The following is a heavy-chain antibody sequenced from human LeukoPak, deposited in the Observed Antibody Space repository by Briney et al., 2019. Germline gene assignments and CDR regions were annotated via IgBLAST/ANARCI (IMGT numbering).Heavy chain of an antibody. CDR2: IFPDDSDT. D-gene: IGHD3-22*01. Sequence: GESLKISCKGSGYNFAGHWIGWVRQRPGKGPEWMGIIFPDDSDTRYSPSFQGQASISADKSISTAYLQWNSLKASDTAIYYCVRQEGLYTYDGRGPLSYNLDVWGQGITVIVSS. V-gene: IGHV5-51*01. CDR3: VRQEGLYTYDGRGPLSYNLDV. J-gene: IGHJ6*02. CDR1: GYNFAGHW.